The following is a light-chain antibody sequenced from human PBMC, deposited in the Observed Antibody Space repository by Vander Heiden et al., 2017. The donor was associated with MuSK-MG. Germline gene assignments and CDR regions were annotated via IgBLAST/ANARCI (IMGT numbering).Light chain of an antibody. CDR3: QQYHNWPLT. J-gene: IGKJ4*01. CDR2: GAS. V-gene: IGKV3-15*01. Sequence: IVMTQSPATLSVSPGERATLYCRASQSVSSDLAWYQHKPGQAPRLLIDGASTRATGRPARCSGSGSGAEFSLTISSLLSEDFAVYYCQQYHNWPLTFGGGTKVEIK. CDR1: QSVSSD.